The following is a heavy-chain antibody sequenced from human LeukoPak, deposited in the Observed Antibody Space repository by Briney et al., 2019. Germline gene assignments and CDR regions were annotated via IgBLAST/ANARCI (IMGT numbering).Heavy chain of an antibody. D-gene: IGHD3-10*01. CDR2: TSGSGGST. CDR3: AKGGALWFGELFGY. CDR1: GFTFSSYA. V-gene: IGHV3-23*01. Sequence: GGSLRLSCAASGFTFSSYAMSWVRQAPGKGLEWVSATSGSGGSTYYADSVKGRFTISRDNSKNTLYLQMNSLRAEDTAVYYCAKGGALWFGELFGYWGQGTLVTVSS. J-gene: IGHJ4*02.